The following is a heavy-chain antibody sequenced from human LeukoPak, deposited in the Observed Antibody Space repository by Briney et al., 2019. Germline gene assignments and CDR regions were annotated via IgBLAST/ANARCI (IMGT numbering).Heavy chain of an antibody. Sequence: EPSETLSLTCTVSGGSISSYYWSWIRQPPGKGLEWIGYIYYSGSTNYNPSLKSRVTISVDTSKNQFSLKLSSVTAADTAVYYCARSMDVVVTAIDYWGQGTLVTVSS. V-gene: IGHV4-59*08. CDR1: GGSISSYY. CDR3: ARSMDVVVTAIDY. CDR2: IYYSGST. J-gene: IGHJ4*02. D-gene: IGHD2-21*02.